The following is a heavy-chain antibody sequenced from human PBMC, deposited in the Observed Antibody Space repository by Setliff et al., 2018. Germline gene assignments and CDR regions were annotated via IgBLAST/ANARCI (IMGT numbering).Heavy chain of an antibody. CDR1: GDPFNAYG. J-gene: IGHJ6*03. Sequence: SVKVSCKSSGDPFNAYGVSWVRQAPGQGLEWMGAIIPVLGMTDYAQKFQGRLTITADQSTTTVYMELSSLRFDDAALYYCARGPSPTVTPSRLIYFYHMDVWGTGTTVTVSS. D-gene: IGHD4-17*01. CDR2: IIPVLGMT. CDR3: ARGPSPTVTPSRLIYFYHMDV. V-gene: IGHV1-69*10.